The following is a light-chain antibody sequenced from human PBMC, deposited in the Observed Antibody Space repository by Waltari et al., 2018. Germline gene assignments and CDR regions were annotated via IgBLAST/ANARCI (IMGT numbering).Light chain of an antibody. J-gene: IGKJ4*01. V-gene: IGKV3-20*01. CDR2: GAS. CDR1: QSVSNSY. CDR3: QQYGSSPRA. Sequence: EIVLTQSPGTLSLSPGQRATLSCRARQSVSNSYLAWYQQKPGQAPKLLIYGASSRATGIPDRFSGSGSGTDFTLTISRLEPEDFAVYYCQQYGSSPRAFGGGTKVEIK.